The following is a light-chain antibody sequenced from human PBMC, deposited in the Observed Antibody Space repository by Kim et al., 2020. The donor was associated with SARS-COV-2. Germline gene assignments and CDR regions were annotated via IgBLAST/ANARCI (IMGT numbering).Light chain of an antibody. CDR1: QSINKW. CDR2: VVS. Sequence: DIQMTQSPSTLPASVGERVTITCRASQSINKWLAWYQQKPGKAPKLLIYVVSTLHSGVPSTLSGSGSATEFTLSISSLQPEDFATYYSKRYSDYPWTFVQGTKG. CDR3: KRYSDYPWT. J-gene: IGKJ1*01. V-gene: IGKV1-5*01.